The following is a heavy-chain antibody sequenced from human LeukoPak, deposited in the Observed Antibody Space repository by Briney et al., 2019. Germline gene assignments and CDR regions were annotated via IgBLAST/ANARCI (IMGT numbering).Heavy chain of an antibody. Sequence: ASVKVSCKASGYTFTGYYMHWVRQAPGQGLEWMGWINPNSGGTNYAQKFQGRVTMTRDTSISTAYMELSRLRSDDTAVYYCARVAAEVVGVPGAIGFGWLRRDYYYMDVWGKGTPVTVSS. V-gene: IGHV1-2*02. D-gene: IGHD2-2*02. CDR3: ARVAAEVVGVPGAIGFGWLRRDYYYMDV. CDR2: INPNSGGT. CDR1: GYTFTGYY. J-gene: IGHJ6*03.